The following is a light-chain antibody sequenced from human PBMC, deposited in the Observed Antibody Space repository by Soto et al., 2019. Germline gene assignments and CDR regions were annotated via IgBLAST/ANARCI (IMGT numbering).Light chain of an antibody. CDR1: QSVNSH. Sequence: EIVLTQSPATLSLSPGEKATLSCRASQSVNSHVAWYQLKPGQSPRLLIFDTTNRATGTPTRFSGSGSGTDFTLTISRLEPEDFAVYYCQQRGNWPVTFGGGTKVEI. CDR3: QQRGNWPVT. CDR2: DTT. J-gene: IGKJ4*01. V-gene: IGKV3-11*01.